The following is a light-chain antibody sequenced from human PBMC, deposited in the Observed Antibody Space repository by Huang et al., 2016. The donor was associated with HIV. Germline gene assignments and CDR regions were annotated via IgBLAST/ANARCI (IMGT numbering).Light chain of an antibody. Sequence: EIVLTQSPGTLSLSPGERATLSCRASQSLSSRYLAWYRQRPGQAPRLLIYDASTRATGIPERFSGSGSGTDFTLTISRLEPEDFVVYYCQQYGSPPPYTFGQGTKLEIK. CDR2: DAS. V-gene: IGKV3-20*01. CDR1: QSLSSRY. CDR3: QQYGSPPPYT. J-gene: IGKJ2*01.